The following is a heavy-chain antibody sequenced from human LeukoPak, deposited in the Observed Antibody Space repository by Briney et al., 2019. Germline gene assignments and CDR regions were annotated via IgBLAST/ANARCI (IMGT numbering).Heavy chain of an antibody. CDR3: AREWLVHWFDP. CDR2: IYSSGST. D-gene: IGHD6-19*01. V-gene: IGHV4-59*12. Sequence: SETLSLTCTVSGGSISSYYWSWIRQPPGKGLEWIGYIYSSGSTNYNPSLKSRVTISVDTSKNQFSLKLSSVTAADTAVYYCAREWLVHWFDPWGQGTLVTVSS. CDR1: GGSISSYY. J-gene: IGHJ5*02.